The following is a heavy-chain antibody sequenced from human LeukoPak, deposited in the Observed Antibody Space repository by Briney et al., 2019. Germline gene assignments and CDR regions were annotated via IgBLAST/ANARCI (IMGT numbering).Heavy chain of an antibody. CDR1: GFTFSSHW. D-gene: IGHD4-23*01. CDR2: FSNSGET. Sequence: GGSLRLSCVDSGFTFSSHWMSWVRQAPGKGLEWVSAFSNSGETHYADSVKGRFTISRDNSKNTLYLQMNSLRADDTALYYCAKDLRLSVGTSPFDYWGQGTLVTVSS. CDR3: AKDLRLSVGTSPFDY. V-gene: IGHV3-23*01. J-gene: IGHJ4*02.